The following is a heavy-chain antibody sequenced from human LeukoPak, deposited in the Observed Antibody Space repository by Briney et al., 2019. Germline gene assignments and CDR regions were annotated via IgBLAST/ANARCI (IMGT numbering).Heavy chain of an antibody. CDR3: ARDLTTVTAHVLYFDS. D-gene: IGHD4-11*01. CDR2: INSDGNTT. Sequence: GGSLRLSCAASGFTFSNYWMYWVRQAPGKGLVWVSRINSDGNTTNYADSVKGRFTISRDNAKNSLYLQMNSLRAEDTAVYYCARDLTTVTAHVLYFDSWGQGTLVTVSS. V-gene: IGHV3-74*01. J-gene: IGHJ4*02. CDR1: GFTFSNYW.